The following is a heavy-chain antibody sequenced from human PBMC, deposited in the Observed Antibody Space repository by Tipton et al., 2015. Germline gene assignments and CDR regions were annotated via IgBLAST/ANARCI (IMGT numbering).Heavy chain of an antibody. CDR1: GGPIDSYY. CDR3: ARIRGRYVMDS. Sequence: TLSLTCTVSGGPIDSYYWSWIRQPPGMRLEWIGYISDSGTTNYNPSLKSRVTISVDSSTNQFFLILSSVTAADTAVYYCARIRGRYVMDSWGQGSLVSVSS. CDR2: ISDSGTT. V-gene: IGHV4-59*12. D-gene: IGHD3-16*01. J-gene: IGHJ4*02.